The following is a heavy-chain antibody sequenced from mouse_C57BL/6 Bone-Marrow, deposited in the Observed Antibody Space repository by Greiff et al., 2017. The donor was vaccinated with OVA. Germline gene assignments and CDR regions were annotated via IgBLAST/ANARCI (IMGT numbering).Heavy chain of an antibody. V-gene: IGHV5-17*01. CDR3: ERGGYYGYDVVAY. Sequence: EVMLVQPGGGLVMPGGSLKLSCAASGFTFSDYGMHWVRQAPEKGLEWVAYISSASSTIYYADTVNGRFPISRDNAKNTLCLQRTRLRSEDTAMYYCERGGYYGYDVVAYWGQGTLVTVSA. D-gene: IGHD2-2*01. CDR1: GFTFSDYG. J-gene: IGHJ3*01. CDR2: ISSASSTI.